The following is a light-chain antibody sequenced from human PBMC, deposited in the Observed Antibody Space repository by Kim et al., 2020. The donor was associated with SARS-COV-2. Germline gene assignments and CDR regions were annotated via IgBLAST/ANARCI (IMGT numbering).Light chain of an antibody. CDR3: CSYAGSSWV. Sequence: QSALTQPRSVSGSPGQSVTISCTGTSSDVGGYNYVSWYQQYPGKAPKLMIYDVSKRPSGVPDRFSGSKSGNTASLTISGLQAEDEADYYCCSYAGSSWVFGGGTQLTVL. CDR2: DVS. CDR1: SSDVGGYNY. V-gene: IGLV2-11*01. J-gene: IGLJ3*02.